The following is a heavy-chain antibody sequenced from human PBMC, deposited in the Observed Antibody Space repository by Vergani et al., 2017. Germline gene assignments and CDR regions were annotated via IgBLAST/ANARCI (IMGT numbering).Heavy chain of an antibody. J-gene: IGHJ4*02. D-gene: IGHD6-13*01. CDR1: GFTFDDYA. CDR3: AKDWGATTAGLAY. Sequence: EVQLLESGGGLVQPGGSLRLSCAASGFTFDDYAMHWVRQVPGKGLEWVSGIKWNSDSKAYADSVKGRFTISRDNARNSLYLEMNSLTSEDTAIYYCAKDWGATTAGLAYWGQGTRVTVSS. V-gene: IGHV3-9*01. CDR2: IKWNSDSK.